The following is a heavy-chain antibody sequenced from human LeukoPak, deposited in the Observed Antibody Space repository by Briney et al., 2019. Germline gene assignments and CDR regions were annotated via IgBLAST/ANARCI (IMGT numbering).Heavy chain of an antibody. CDR2: IYYSGST. D-gene: IGHD3-3*01. CDR3: ARTPPYYDFWSGYPYNWFDP. CDR1: GGSISSGSYY. Sequence: SETLSLTCTVSGGSISSGSYYWGWIRQPPGKGLEWIGSIYYSGSTYYNPSLKSRVTISVDTSKNQFSLKLSSVTAADTAVYYCARTPPYYDFWSGYPYNWFDPWGQGTLVTVSS. J-gene: IGHJ5*02. V-gene: IGHV4-39*01.